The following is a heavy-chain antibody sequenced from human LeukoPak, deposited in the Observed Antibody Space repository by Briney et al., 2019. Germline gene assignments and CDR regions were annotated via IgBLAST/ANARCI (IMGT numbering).Heavy chain of an antibody. V-gene: IGHV4-39*07. Sequence: SETLSLTCTVSGGSISRSGYYWGWIRQTPGKGLEWIGSSGSTYYKSSLKSRVTISVDTSKNQFSLKLSSVTAADTAVYYCARAGIAVAGDFDYWGQGTLVTVSS. D-gene: IGHD6-19*01. CDR3: ARAGIAVAGDFDY. CDR2: SGST. J-gene: IGHJ4*02. CDR1: GGSISRSGYY.